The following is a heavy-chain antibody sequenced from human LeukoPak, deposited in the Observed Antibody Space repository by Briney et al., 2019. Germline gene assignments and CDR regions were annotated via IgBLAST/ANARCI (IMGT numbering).Heavy chain of an antibody. V-gene: IGHV3-74*01. CDR1: GFTFSDSW. CDR3: AKDDAWLQYGD. CDR2: INSDGSIT. Sequence: GGSLRLSCAVSGFTFSDSWMHWVRQAPGKGLVWVSRINSDGSITAYADSVKGRFTISRDNSKGTVSLQMNSLRPEDTAVYYCAKDDAWLQYGDWGRGTLVTVSS. D-gene: IGHD5-24*01. J-gene: IGHJ4*02.